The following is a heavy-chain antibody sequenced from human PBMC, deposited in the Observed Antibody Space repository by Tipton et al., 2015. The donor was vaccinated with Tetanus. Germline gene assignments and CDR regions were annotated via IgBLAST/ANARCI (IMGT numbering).Heavy chain of an antibody. Sequence: TLSLTCVVSGDSIKSYYWSWIRQSAGKGLEWIGRIYKSGDVNYNPSLKSRLTLSVDTSKTRLSLKLTSVTAADTAVYYCARGTGDYWGQGTLVTVSS. D-gene: IGHD1-14*01. V-gene: IGHV4-4*07. CDR3: ARGTGDY. CDR1: GDSIKSYY. CDR2: IYKSGDV. J-gene: IGHJ4*02.